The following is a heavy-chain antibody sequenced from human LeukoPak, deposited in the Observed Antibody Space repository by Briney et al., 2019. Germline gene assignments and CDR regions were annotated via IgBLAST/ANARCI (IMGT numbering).Heavy chain of an antibody. Sequence: PSETLSLTCAVYGGSFGGYYWSWIRQPPGKGLEWIGEINHSGSTNYNPSLKSRVTISVDTSKNQFSLKLSSVTAADTAVYYCARAGRAGRFFRSGLGEGERSKYYFDYWGQGTLVTVSS. CDR3: ARAGRAGRFFRSGLGEGERSKYYFDY. J-gene: IGHJ4*02. D-gene: IGHD3-3*01. CDR2: INHSGST. CDR1: GGSFGGYY. V-gene: IGHV4-34*01.